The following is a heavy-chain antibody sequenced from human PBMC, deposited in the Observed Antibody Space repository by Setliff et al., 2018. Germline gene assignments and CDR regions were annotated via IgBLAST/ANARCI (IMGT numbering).Heavy chain of an antibody. Sequence: PSETLSLTCTVSGGSISSGSYYWSWIRHPAGKGLEWIGRVYTNGGSDYNPLLKSRVSISLDTSKNQFSLKLISVTAADTAVYYCARANKKLDYYYYYYMDVWGKGTTVTVSS. V-gene: IGHV4-61*02. CDR3: ARANKKLDYYYYYYMDV. CDR2: VYTNGGS. D-gene: IGHD1-1*01. CDR1: GGSISSGSYY. J-gene: IGHJ6*03.